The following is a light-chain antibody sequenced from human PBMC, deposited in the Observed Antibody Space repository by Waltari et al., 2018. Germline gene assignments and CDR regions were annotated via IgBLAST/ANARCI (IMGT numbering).Light chain of an antibody. CDR1: QSVNTN. CDR2: AAS. Sequence: EIVLTQSPAPLSVSPGERATLPCRASQSVNTNLAWYQQRPGQAPRLLIFAASSRATGIPARFSGSGSGTEFTLTISSLQSEDFAIYYCQHYSNWPPRVTFGPGTKVDI. J-gene: IGKJ3*01. V-gene: IGKV3-15*01. CDR3: QHYSNWPPRVT.